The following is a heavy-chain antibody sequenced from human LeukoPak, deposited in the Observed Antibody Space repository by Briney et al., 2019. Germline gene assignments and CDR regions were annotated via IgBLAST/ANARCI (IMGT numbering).Heavy chain of an antibody. J-gene: IGHJ4*02. V-gene: IGHV4-61*08. D-gene: IGHD5-18*01. CDR2: IYYSGST. Sequence: PSETLSLTCTVSGGSISSGGYYWSWIRQPPGKGLEWIGYIYYSGSTNYNPSLKSRVTISVDTSKNQFSLKLSSVTAADTAVYYCARHVDGGYSYGYDYWGQGTLVTVSS. CDR3: ARHVDGGYSYGYDY. CDR1: GGSISSGGYY.